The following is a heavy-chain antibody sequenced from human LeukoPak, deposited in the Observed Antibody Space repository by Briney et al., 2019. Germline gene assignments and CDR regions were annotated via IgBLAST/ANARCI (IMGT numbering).Heavy chain of an antibody. J-gene: IGHJ4*02. CDR1: GYTLTELS. CDR3: ATVSIIAVASTPFDY. CDR2: FDPEDGET. D-gene: IGHD6-19*01. V-gene: IGHV1-24*01. Sequence: ASVKVSWKVYGYTLTELSMHWVRQAPGKGLEWMGCFDPEDGETIYAQKFQGRVTMTEDTSTDTAYMELSSLRSEDTAVYYCATVSIIAVASTPFDYWGRGTLVTVSS.